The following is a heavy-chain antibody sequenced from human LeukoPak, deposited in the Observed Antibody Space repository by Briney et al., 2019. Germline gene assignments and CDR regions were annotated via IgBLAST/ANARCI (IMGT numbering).Heavy chain of an antibody. CDR1: GYSFRSYW. J-gene: IGHJ4*02. CDR2: IYPGDADN. Sequence: GESLKISCKASGYSFRSYWIGWVRQMPGKGLEWMGSIYPGDADNRYSPSFQGQVTISADKPITTAYLQWSSLKASDTAMYYCARALGYCSRTSCSFDLWGQGTLVTVSS. V-gene: IGHV5-51*04. CDR3: ARALGYCSRTSCSFDL. D-gene: IGHD2-2*01.